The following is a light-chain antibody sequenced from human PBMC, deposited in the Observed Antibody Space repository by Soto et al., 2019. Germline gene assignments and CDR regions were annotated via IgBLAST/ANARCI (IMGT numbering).Light chain of an antibody. Sequence: EIVLTQSPGTLSLSPGERATLSCRASQSISSSYLAWYQQKPGQAPRLLIYGASSRATGIPDRFSGSGSGTDFTLTISRLEPEDFAVYYCQCFGSSPSTFGGGTKVEIK. J-gene: IGKJ4*01. CDR1: QSISSSY. CDR2: GAS. V-gene: IGKV3-20*01. CDR3: QCFGSSPST.